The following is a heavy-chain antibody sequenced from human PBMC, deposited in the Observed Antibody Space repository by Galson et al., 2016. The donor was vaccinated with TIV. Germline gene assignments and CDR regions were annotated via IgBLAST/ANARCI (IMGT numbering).Heavy chain of an antibody. CDR2: ITEDGSEK. V-gene: IGHV3-7*01. D-gene: IGHD3-10*01. CDR1: GFPFRDYW. Sequence: SLRLSCAGSGFPFRDYWMTWVRQAPGKGLEWVASITEDGSEKRYLDSVKGRFTFSRDSAKNSLYLQMSSLRAEDTAVYYCARERSAEALTGALFDFWGQGTLVTVSS. CDR3: ARERSAEALTGALFDF. J-gene: IGHJ4*02.